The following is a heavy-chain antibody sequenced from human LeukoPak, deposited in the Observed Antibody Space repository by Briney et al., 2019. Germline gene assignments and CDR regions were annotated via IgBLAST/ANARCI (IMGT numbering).Heavy chain of an antibody. Sequence: SETLSLTCTVSGGSISSYYWSWIRQPPGKGLEWIGYIYYSGSTNYNPSLKSRVTISVDKSKNQFSLKLSSVTAADTAVYYCARDGNSSSWYVYDYWGQGTLVTVSS. V-gene: IGHV4-59*01. J-gene: IGHJ4*02. CDR1: GGSISSYY. CDR3: ARDGNSSSWYVYDY. D-gene: IGHD6-13*01. CDR2: IYYSGST.